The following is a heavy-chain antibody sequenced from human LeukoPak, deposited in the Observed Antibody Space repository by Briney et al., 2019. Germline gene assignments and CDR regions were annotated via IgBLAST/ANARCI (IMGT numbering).Heavy chain of an antibody. Sequence: KPSETLSLTCTVSGGSINNYYWSWIRQPPGKGLEWIGYIYYSGSTNYIPSLKSRVTISVDTSKNHFSLRLSSVTAADTAVYYCARLGYASSWVDSWGQGSLVTVSS. CDR1: GGSINNYY. J-gene: IGHJ4*02. V-gene: IGHV4-59*01. CDR2: IYYSGST. CDR3: ARLGYASSWVDS. D-gene: IGHD6-13*01.